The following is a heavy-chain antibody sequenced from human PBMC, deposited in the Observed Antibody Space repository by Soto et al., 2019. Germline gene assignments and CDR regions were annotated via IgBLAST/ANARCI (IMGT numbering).Heavy chain of an antibody. D-gene: IGHD3-3*01. CDR2: IYWNDDK. V-gene: IGHV2-5*01. CDR3: AHNLRFLEINWFDP. Sequence: GSGPTLVNPTQTLTLTCTFSGFSLSTSGVGVGWIRQPPGKALEWLALIYWNDDKRYSPSPESRLTITKDTSKTQVVLTMTNMDPVDTATYYCAHNLRFLEINWFDPWGQGTLVTVSS. J-gene: IGHJ5*02. CDR1: GFSLSTSGVG.